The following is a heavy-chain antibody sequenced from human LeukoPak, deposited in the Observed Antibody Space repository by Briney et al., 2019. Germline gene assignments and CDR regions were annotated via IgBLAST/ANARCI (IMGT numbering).Heavy chain of an antibody. CDR3: ASHNDYGDLYYFDY. Sequence: PGGSLRLSCAVSGLTFRNLKMNWVRQAPGKGLEWVSYISAGGRTTFYADSVTGRFTISRDNARNSLYLQMSSLRAEDTAVYYCASHNDYGDLYYFDYWGQGTLVTVSS. D-gene: IGHD4-17*01. CDR1: GLTFRNLK. CDR2: ISAGGRTT. V-gene: IGHV3-48*03. J-gene: IGHJ4*02.